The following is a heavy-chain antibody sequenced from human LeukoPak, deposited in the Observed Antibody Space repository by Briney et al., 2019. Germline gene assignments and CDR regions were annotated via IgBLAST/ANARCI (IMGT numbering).Heavy chain of an antibody. Sequence: GRSLRLSFAASGFTFSAYYMGWIRQAPGKGLEWVSYISSSGSTIYYADSVKGRFTISRDNAKDSLYLQMNSLRAEDTAVYYCASSRIAAQYIDYWGQGTLVTVSS. CDR2: ISSSGSTI. D-gene: IGHD6-6*01. CDR3: ASSRIAAQYIDY. V-gene: IGHV3-11*01. J-gene: IGHJ4*02. CDR1: GFTFSAYY.